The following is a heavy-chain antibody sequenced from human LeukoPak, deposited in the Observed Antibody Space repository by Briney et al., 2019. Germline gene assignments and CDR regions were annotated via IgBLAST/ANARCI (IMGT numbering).Heavy chain of an antibody. CDR1: GGSISSGSYY. CDR3: ARGYVSVQLELENWFDP. J-gene: IGHJ5*02. CDR2: IYYSGNT. V-gene: IGHV4-39*07. Sequence: SETLSLTCTVSGGSISSGSYYWAWIRQPPGKGMEWIGSIYYSGNTYYNPSLESRVTISVDTSKNQFSLKLSSVTAADTAVYYCARGYVSVQLELENWFDPWDQGTLVTVSS. D-gene: IGHD1-1*01.